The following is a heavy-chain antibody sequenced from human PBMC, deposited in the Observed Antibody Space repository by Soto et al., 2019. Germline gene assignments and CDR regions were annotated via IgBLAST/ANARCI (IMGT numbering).Heavy chain of an antibody. CDR3: ATLPLNAYSSSSEDV. CDR1: GGSISSSSYY. Sequence: PSETLSLTCTVSGGSISSSSYYWGWIRQPPGKGLEWIGSIYYSGSTYYNPSLKSRVTISVDTSKNQFSLKLSSVTAADTAVYYCATLPLNAYSSSSEDVWGQGTTVTVSS. CDR2: IYYSGST. J-gene: IGHJ6*02. V-gene: IGHV4-39*01. D-gene: IGHD6-6*01.